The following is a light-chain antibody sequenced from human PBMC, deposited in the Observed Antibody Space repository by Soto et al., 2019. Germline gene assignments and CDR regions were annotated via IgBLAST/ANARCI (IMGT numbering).Light chain of an antibody. CDR3: NSYTSSSTLV. J-gene: IGLJ2*01. Sequence: QSALTQPASVSGSPGQSITISCTGTSIDVGGYNYVSWYQQHPGKAPKLMIYEVSNRPSGVSNRFSGSKSGNTASLTISGLKAEDEADYYCNSYTSSSTLVFGGGTKLTV. V-gene: IGLV2-14*01. CDR1: SIDVGGYNY. CDR2: EVS.